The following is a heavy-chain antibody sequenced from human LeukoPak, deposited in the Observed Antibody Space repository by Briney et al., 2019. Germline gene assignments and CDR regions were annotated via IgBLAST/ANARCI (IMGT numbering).Heavy chain of an antibody. CDR2: IYYSGST. CDR3: APYCSRTSCYAVDDY. CDR1: GGSISSSSYY. D-gene: IGHD2-2*01. V-gene: IGHV4-39*01. J-gene: IGHJ4*02. Sequence: PSETLSLTCTVSGGSISSSSYYWGWLRQPPGKGLEWIGSIYYSGSTYYNPSLKSRVTISVDTSKNQSSLKLSPVTAADSAVYYCAPYCSRTSCYAVDDYWGQGTLVTVSS.